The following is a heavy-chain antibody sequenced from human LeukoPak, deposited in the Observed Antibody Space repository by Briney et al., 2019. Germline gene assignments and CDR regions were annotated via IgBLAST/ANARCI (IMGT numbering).Heavy chain of an antibody. V-gene: IGHV4-30-2*01. CDR1: GGSISSGGYS. Sequence: SETLSLTCAVSGGSISSGGYSWSWIRQPPGKGLEWIGYIYHSGSTYYNPSLKSRVTISVDRSKNQFSLKLSSVTAADTAVYYCARVTMVRGVTENWFDSWGRGTLVTVSS. CDR3: ARVTMVRGVTENWFDS. CDR2: IYHSGST. D-gene: IGHD3-10*01. J-gene: IGHJ5*01.